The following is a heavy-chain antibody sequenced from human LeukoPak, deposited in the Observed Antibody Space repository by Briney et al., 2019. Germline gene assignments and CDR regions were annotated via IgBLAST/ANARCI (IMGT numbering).Heavy chain of an antibody. D-gene: IGHD3-9*01. CDR3: ARDDTYYDILTGYYRSPGWFDP. CDR2: ISAYNGNT. V-gene: IGHV1-18*01. J-gene: IGHJ5*02. CDR1: GYTFTSYG. Sequence: ASVKVSCKASGYTFTSYGISWVRQAPGQGLERMGWISAYNGNTNYAQKLQGRVTMTTDTSTSTAYMELRSLRSDDTAVYYCARDDTYYDILTGYYRSPGWFDPWGQGTLVTVSS.